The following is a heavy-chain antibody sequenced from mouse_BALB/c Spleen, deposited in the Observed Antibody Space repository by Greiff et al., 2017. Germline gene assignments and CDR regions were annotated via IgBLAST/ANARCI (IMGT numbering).Heavy chain of an antibody. J-gene: IGHJ4*01. Sequence: VKLMESGPGLVAPSQSLSITCTVSGFSLTSYGVHWVRQPPGKGLEWLGVIWAGGSTNYNSALMSRLSISKDNSKSQVFLKMNSLQTDDTAMYYCARVRYDDYYAMDYWGQGTSVTVSS. CDR2: IWAGGST. D-gene: IGHD2-14*01. CDR3: ARVRYDDYYAMDY. CDR1: GFSLTSYG. V-gene: IGHV2-9*02.